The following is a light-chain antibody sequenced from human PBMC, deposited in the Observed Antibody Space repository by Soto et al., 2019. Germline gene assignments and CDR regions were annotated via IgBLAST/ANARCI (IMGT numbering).Light chain of an antibody. CDR2: GAS. J-gene: IGKJ4*01. CDR3: QQYGSTLLT. CDR1: QSVSSSY. Sequence: EIVLTQSPGTLSLSPGERATLSCRASQSVSSSYLAWYQQKPGQAPRLLIYGASSRATGIPDRFSGSGSGTDFTLIISRLEPEDFAVYYCQQYGSTLLTFGGGTKV. V-gene: IGKV3-20*01.